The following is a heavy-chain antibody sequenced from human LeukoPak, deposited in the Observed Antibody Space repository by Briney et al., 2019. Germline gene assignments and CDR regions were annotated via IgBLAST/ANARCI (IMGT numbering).Heavy chain of an antibody. V-gene: IGHV4-59*01. CDR1: GGSISSYY. D-gene: IGHD3-3*01. CDR2: IYYSGST. J-gene: IGHJ5*02. CDR3: ARVGGYDFWSGLNWFDP. Sequence: SETLSLTCTVSGGSISSYYWSWIRQPPGKGLEWVGYIYYSGSTNYNPSLKSRVTISVDTSKNQFSLKLSSVTAADTAAYYCARVGGYDFWSGLNWFDPWGQGTLVTVSS.